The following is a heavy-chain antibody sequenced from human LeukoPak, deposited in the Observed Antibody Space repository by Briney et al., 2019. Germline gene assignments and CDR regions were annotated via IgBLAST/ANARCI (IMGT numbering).Heavy chain of an antibody. J-gene: IGHJ4*02. D-gene: IGHD4-17*01. CDR3: ASTRYLYGKIDY. Sequence: SETLSLTCAVYGGSFSGYYWSWTRQPPGKGLEWIGEINHSGSTNYNPSLKSRVTISVDTSKNQFSLKLSSVTAADTAVYYCASTRYLYGKIDYWGQGTLVTVSS. V-gene: IGHV4-34*01. CDR1: GGSFSGYY. CDR2: INHSGST.